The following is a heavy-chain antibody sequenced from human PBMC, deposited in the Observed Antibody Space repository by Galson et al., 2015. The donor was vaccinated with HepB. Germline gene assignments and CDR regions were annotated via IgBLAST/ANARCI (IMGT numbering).Heavy chain of an antibody. V-gene: IGHV1-69*04. CDR1: GGTFGSHS. Sequence: SVKVSCKASGGTFGSHSISWVRQAPGQGLEWMGRILPVLGDAVYAQNFQGRVTITADRPSNTAYMELRRLRFEDTAVYCCARVAYTKHPSPNVYHGMDVCGQGTTVTVSS. CDR2: ILPVLGDA. J-gene: IGHJ6*02. D-gene: IGHD4-11*01. CDR3: ARVAYTKHPSPNVYHGMDV.